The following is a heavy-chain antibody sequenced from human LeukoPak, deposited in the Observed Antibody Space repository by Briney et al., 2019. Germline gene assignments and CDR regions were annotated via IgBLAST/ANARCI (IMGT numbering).Heavy chain of an antibody. Sequence: ASVKVSCKASGYTFTSYYMHWVRQAPGQGLEWMGIINPSGGSTSYAQKFQGRVTMTRNTSTSTVYMELSSLRSEDTAVYYCARDLDYYDSSGTLDYWGQGTLVTVSS. CDR2: INPSGGST. V-gene: IGHV1-46*01. J-gene: IGHJ4*02. CDR1: GYTFTSYY. D-gene: IGHD3-22*01. CDR3: ARDLDYYDSSGTLDY.